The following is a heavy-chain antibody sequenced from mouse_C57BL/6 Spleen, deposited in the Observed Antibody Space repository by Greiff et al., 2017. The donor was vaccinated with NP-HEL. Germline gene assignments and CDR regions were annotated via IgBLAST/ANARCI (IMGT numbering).Heavy chain of an antibody. CDR1: GYSITSGYY. D-gene: IGHD2-1*01. V-gene: IGHV3-6*01. Sequence: EVKLMESGPGLVKPSQSLSLTCSVTGYSITSGYYWNWIRQFPGNKLEWMGYISYDGSNNYNPSLKNRISITRDTSKNQFFLKLKSVTTEDTATYYCARGGDGNFYYWGQGTTLTVSS. CDR2: ISYDGSN. J-gene: IGHJ2*01. CDR3: ARGGDGNFYY.